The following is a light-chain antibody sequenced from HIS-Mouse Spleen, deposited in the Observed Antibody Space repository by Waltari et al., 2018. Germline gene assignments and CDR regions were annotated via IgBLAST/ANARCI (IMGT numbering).Light chain of an antibody. CDR2: EGS. Sequence: QSALTQPASVSGSPGQSITISCTGTSCDGAIYNLVSWYQQHPGKAPNLMIYEGSKRPSGVSNRFSGSKSGNTTSLTISGLQAEDEADYYCCSYAGSSTWVFGGGTKLTVL. V-gene: IGLV2-23*01. CDR1: SCDGAIYNL. CDR3: CSYAGSSTWV. J-gene: IGLJ3*02.